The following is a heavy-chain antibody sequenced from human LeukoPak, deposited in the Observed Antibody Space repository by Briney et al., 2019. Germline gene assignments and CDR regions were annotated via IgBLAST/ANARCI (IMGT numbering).Heavy chain of an antibody. D-gene: IGHD2-15*01. CDR2: ISGSGGST. CDR3: AKCCSGGSCYNPSLPSRTSSYYFDY. Sequence: GGSLRLSCAASGSTFSSYAMSWVRQAPGKGLEWVSAISGSGGSTYYADSVKGRFTISRDNSKNTLYLQMNSLRAEDTAVYYCAKCCSGGSCYNPSLPSRTSSYYFDYWGQGTLVTVSS. J-gene: IGHJ4*02. V-gene: IGHV3-23*01. CDR1: GSTFSSYA.